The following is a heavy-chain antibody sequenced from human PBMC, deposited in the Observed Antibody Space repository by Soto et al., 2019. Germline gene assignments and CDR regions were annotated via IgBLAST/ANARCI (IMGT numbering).Heavy chain of an antibody. V-gene: IGHV3-33*01. CDR1: GVTFSSYA. CDR2: IWSDGSKK. J-gene: IGHJ5*02. Sequence: QVQLVESGGGVVQPGRSLRLSCAASGVTFSSYAMHWVRQAPGKGLEWVAVIWSDGSKKYYGDSVKGRVTISRDNSKNTLYLQMNSLKVEDTAVYYCARDEEPWGQGTLVIVSS. CDR3: ARDEEP.